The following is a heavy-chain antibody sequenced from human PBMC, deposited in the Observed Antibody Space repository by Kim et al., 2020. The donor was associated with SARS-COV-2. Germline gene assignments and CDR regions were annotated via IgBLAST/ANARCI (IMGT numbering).Heavy chain of an antibody. CDR2: INWNSGGV. J-gene: IGHJ6*02. Sequence: GGSLRLSCAASGFSFGDFAMHWVRQTPGRGLEWVSAINWNSGGVAYADSVKGRFAISRDNAKSSLYLQMNSLRAEDTALYYCAKDTVVVRAALPSYGMDVWGQGTTFIVSS. CDR1: GFSFGDFA. D-gene: IGHD2-2*01. CDR3: AKDTVVVRAALPSYGMDV. V-gene: IGHV3-9*01.